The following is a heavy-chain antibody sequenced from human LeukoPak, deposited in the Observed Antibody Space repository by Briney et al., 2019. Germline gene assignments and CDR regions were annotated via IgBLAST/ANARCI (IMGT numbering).Heavy chain of an antibody. CDR1: GGSISSSSYY. D-gene: IGHD3-22*01. Sequence: SETLSLTCTVSGGSISSSSYYWGWIRQPPGKGLEWIGSIYYSGSTYYNPSLKSRVTISVDTSKNQFSLKLSSVTAADTAVYYCASTSPGVVISFDYWGQGTLVTVSS. CDR2: IYYSGST. V-gene: IGHV4-39*07. J-gene: IGHJ4*02. CDR3: ASTSPGVVISFDY.